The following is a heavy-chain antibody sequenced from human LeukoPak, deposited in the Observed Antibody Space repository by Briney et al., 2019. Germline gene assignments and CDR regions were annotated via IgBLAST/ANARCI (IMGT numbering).Heavy chain of an antibody. V-gene: IGHV4-34*01. CDR3: ARNGDYNLDS. Sequence: PSETLSLTCAVYGGSFSAYYWSWVRQPPGKGLEWIGETHHGGSTSYNPSLKSRVTISINTSKNQFSLRLTSVTAADTAIYYCARNGDYNLDSWGQGTLVTVSS. J-gene: IGHJ4*02. D-gene: IGHD4-17*01. CDR2: THHGGST. CDR1: GGSFSAYY.